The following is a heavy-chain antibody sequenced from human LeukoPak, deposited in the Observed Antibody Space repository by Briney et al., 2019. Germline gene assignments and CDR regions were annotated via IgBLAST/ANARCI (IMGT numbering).Heavy chain of an antibody. CDR3: AREDRDVVSRYDNSGHYF. CDR2: ISSSGNTI. V-gene: IGHV3-48*03. J-gene: IGHJ4*02. Sequence: GGSLRLSCAASGFPFNNYEMNWVRQAPGKGLDWISYISSSGNTIYYADSVKGRFTISRNNAKNSLYLQINSLRAEDTAVYYCAREDRDVVSRYDNSGHYFWGQGTLVTVSS. CDR1: GFPFNNYE. D-gene: IGHD3-22*01.